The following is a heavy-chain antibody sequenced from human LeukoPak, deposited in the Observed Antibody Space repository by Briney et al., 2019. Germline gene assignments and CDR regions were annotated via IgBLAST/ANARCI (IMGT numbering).Heavy chain of an antibody. CDR3: ARDQYGSGSYRGYYGMDV. Sequence: PGGSLRLSCAASGFTFSSYAMHWVRQATGKGLEWVSAIATTGDTYYPDSVKGRFTISRENAKNSLYLQMNSLRAEDTAVYYCARDQYGSGSYRGYYGMDVWGQGTTVTVSS. CDR1: GFTFSSYA. V-gene: IGHV3-13*01. D-gene: IGHD3-10*01. J-gene: IGHJ6*02. CDR2: IATTGDT.